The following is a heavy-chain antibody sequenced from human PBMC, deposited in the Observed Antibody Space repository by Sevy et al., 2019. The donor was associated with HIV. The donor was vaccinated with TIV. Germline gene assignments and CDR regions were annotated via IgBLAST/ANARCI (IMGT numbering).Heavy chain of an antibody. CDR1: GFTFSSYA. Sequence: GGSLRLSCAASGFTFSSYAMHWVRQAPGKGLEWVAVISYDGSNKYYADSVKGRFTISRDNSKNTLYLQMNSLRAEDTAVYYCCGGDGSGWYNLFDPWGQGTLVTVSS. D-gene: IGHD6-19*01. J-gene: IGHJ5*02. CDR2: ISYDGSNK. V-gene: IGHV3-30*04. CDR3: CGGDGSGWYNLFDP.